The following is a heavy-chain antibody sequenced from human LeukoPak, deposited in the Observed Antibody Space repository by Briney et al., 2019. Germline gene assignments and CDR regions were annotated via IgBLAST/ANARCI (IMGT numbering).Heavy chain of an antibody. CDR2: IYYSGST. Sequence: SETLSLACTVSGGSISSGGYYWSWIRQHPGKGLEWIGYIYYSGSTYYNPSLKSRVTISVDTSKNQFSLNLSSVTAADTAVYYCASRSYSYGYNYWGQGNLVTVSS. V-gene: IGHV4-31*03. CDR1: GGSISSGGYY. J-gene: IGHJ4*02. CDR3: ASRSYSYGYNY. D-gene: IGHD5-18*01.